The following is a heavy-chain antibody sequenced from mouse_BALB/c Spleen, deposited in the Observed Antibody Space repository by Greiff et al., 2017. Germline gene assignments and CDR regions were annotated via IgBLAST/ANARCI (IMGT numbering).Heavy chain of an antibody. CDR1: GFTFSDYY. J-gene: IGHJ3*01. V-gene: IGHV5-4*02. D-gene: IGHD4-1*01. CDR3: ARAETGSFAY. CDR2: ISDGGSYT. Sequence: EVKLMESGGGLVQPGGSLKLSCAASGFTFSDYYMYWVRQTPEKRLEWVATISDGGSYTYYPDSVKGRFTISRDNAKNNLYLQMSSLKSEDTAMYYCARAETGSFAYWGQGTLVTVSA.